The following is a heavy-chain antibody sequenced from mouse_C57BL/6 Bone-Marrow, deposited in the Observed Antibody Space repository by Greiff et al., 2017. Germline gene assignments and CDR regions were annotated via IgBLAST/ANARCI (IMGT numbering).Heavy chain of an antibody. Sequence: VQLKESGPGLAKPSQTLSLTCSVTGYSITSDYWNWIRKFPGNKLEYMGYISYSGSTYCNPSLKSRISITRDTSKNQYYLQLNSVTTEDTATYYCARYRGLRRGYYAMDYWGQGTSVTVSS. D-gene: IGHD2-4*01. CDR2: ISYSGST. CDR3: ARYRGLRRGYYAMDY. CDR1: GYSITSDY. J-gene: IGHJ4*01. V-gene: IGHV3-8*01.